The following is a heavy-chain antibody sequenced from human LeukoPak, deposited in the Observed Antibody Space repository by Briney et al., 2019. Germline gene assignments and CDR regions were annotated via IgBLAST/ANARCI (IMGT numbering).Heavy chain of an antibody. V-gene: IGHV1-69*05. CDR2: IIPIFGTA. CDR3: ARVRPYYYYMDV. J-gene: IGHJ6*03. Sequence: ASVKVSCKASGGTFSSYAISWVRQAPGQGLEWMGGIIPIFGTANYAQKFQGRVTITTDESTSTASMELSSLRSEDTAVYYCARVRPYYYYMDVWGKGTTVTVSS. CDR1: GGTFSSYA.